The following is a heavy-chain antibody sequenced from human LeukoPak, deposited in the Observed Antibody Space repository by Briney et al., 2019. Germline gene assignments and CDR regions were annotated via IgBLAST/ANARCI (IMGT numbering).Heavy chain of an antibody. D-gene: IGHD3-22*01. CDR1: GGTFSSYA. Sequence: ASVKVSCKASGGTFSSYAISWVRQAPGQGLEWMGGIIPIFGTANYAQKFQGRVTITADESTSTAYMELSSLRSEDTAVYYCARALRMIDYYDSSGYYGLDYWGQGTLVTVSS. V-gene: IGHV1-69*13. CDR3: ARALRMIDYYDSSGYYGLDY. J-gene: IGHJ4*02. CDR2: IIPIFGTA.